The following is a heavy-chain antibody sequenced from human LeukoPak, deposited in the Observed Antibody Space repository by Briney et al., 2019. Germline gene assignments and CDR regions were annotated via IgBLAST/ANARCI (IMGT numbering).Heavy chain of an antibody. D-gene: IGHD3-22*01. V-gene: IGHV3-53*04. J-gene: IGHJ4*02. Sequence: DSVRGRFTISRHDSKNTPYLQMDSLRTEDTAVYYCAGGYYYDSSGYYYFDYWGQGTLVTVSS. CDR3: AGGYYYDSSGYYYFDY.